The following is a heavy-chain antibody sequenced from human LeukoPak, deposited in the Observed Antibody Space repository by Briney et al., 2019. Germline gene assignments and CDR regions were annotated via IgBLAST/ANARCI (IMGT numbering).Heavy chain of an antibody. D-gene: IGHD3-9*01. V-gene: IGHV3-23*01. Sequence: PGGSLRLSCAASGFTFSSYAMSRVRQAPGKGLEWVSDISGSGSSTYYADSVKGRFTISRDNSKNTLYLQMNSLRAEDTAVYYCTRRCNYYDILTGYYPHDAFDIWGQGTMVTVSS. CDR2: ISGSGSST. J-gene: IGHJ3*02. CDR1: GFTFSSYA. CDR3: TRRCNYYDILTGYYPHDAFDI.